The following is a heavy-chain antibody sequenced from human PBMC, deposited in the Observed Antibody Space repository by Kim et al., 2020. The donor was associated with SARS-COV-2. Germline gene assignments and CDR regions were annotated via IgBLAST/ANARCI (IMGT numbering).Heavy chain of an antibody. Sequence: SETLSLTCAVYGGSFSGYYWSWIRQPPGKGLEWIGEINHSGSTNYNPSLKSRVTISVDTSKNQFSLKLSSVTAADTAVYYCARERSYITMVRGVITNYYYYGMDVWGQGTTVTVSS. CDR1: GGSFSGYY. CDR2: INHSGST. V-gene: IGHV4-34*01. CDR3: ARERSYITMVRGVITNYYYYGMDV. J-gene: IGHJ6*02. D-gene: IGHD3-10*01.